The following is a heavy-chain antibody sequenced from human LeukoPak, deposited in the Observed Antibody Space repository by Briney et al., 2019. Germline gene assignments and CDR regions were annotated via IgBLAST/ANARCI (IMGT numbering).Heavy chain of an antibody. CDR1: GFTFSSYA. Sequence: GGSLRLSCAASGFTFSSYAMSWVRQAPGKGLEWVSSISGAGGSTYYADSVKGRFTISRANSTTTLFLRMNSLRAEDTALYYCAKHFGSGDYYNFFDDWGQGTLVSVSS. CDR3: AKHFGSGDYYNFFDD. J-gene: IGHJ4*02. V-gene: IGHV3-23*01. CDR2: ISGAGGST. D-gene: IGHD3-10*01.